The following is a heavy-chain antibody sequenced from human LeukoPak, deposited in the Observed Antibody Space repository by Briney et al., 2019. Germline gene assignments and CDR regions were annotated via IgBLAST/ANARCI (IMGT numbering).Heavy chain of an antibody. CDR3: AKGPMYYYDSSGYYFDY. V-gene: IGHV3-23*01. Sequence: GGSLRLSCAASGFTFSSYAMSWVRQAPGKGLEWVSAISGSGGSTYYADSVKGRFTISRDNSKNTLYLQMNSLRAEDTAVYYCAKGPMYYYDSSGYYFDYWGQGTLVTVSS. D-gene: IGHD3-22*01. CDR2: ISGSGGST. CDR1: GFTFSSYA. J-gene: IGHJ4*02.